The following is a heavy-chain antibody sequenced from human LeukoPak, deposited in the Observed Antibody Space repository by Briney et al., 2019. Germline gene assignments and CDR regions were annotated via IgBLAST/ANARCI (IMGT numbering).Heavy chain of an antibody. D-gene: IGHD2-21*01. J-gene: IGHJ4*02. CDR1: GGSISNYY. CDR2: LYTSGST. Sequence: SETLSLTCTVSGGSISNYYLTWIRQPAGKELEWIGRLYTSGSTRYNPSLEGRVTMSIDTSKNQFSPRLTSVTAADTAVYYCARGIAGAYDHNRFDSWGQGTLVTVSS. CDR3: ARGIAGAYDHNRFDS. V-gene: IGHV4-4*07.